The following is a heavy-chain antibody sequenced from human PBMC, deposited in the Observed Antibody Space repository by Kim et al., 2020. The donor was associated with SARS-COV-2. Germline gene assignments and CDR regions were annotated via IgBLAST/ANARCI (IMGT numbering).Heavy chain of an antibody. CDR1: GFTFDDYA. Sequence: GGSLRLSCAASGFTFDDYAMHWVRQAPGKGLEWVSGISWNSGSIGYADSVKGRFTISRDNAKNSLYLQMNSLRAEDTALYYCAKDSRRNDYGDEGAFDYWGQGTLVTVSS. D-gene: IGHD4-17*01. CDR2: ISWNSGSI. V-gene: IGHV3-9*01. CDR3: AKDSRRNDYGDEGAFDY. J-gene: IGHJ4*02.